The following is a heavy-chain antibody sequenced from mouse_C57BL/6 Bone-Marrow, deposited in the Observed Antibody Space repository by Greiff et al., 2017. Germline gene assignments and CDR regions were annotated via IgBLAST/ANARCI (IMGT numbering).Heavy chain of an antibody. Sequence: EVKVEESGAELVKPGASVKLSCTASGFNIKDYYMHWVKQRTEQGLEWIGRIDPEDGETKYAPKFQGKATITADTSSNTAYLQLSSLTSEDTAVYYCARAYSNYVGFAYWGQGTLVTVSA. CDR1: GFNIKDYY. D-gene: IGHD2-5*01. V-gene: IGHV14-2*01. CDR2: IDPEDGET. J-gene: IGHJ3*01. CDR3: ARAYSNYVGFAY.